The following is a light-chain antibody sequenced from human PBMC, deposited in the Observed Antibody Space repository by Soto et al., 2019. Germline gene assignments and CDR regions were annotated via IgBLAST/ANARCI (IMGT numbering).Light chain of an antibody. J-gene: IGKJ1*01. Sequence: DIQMTQSPSSLSSSVGDRVTITCRASQSIVTYLNWYLQKPGKAPKLLIYAASNLQSGVPSRFSGSGSATDFTLTISSLQTEDFATYFCQQSYSTPPWTFGQGTKVDIK. CDR3: QQSYSTPPWT. CDR1: QSIVTY. V-gene: IGKV1-39*01. CDR2: AAS.